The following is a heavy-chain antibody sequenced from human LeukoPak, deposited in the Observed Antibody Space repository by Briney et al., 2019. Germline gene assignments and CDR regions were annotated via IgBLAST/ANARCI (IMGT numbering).Heavy chain of an antibody. V-gene: IGHV3-21*01. CDR2: ISSSSSYI. Sequence: GGSLRLSCAASGFTFSSYSMNWVRQAPGKGLEWVSSISSSSSYIYYADSVKGRFTIFRDNAKNSLYLQMNSLRAEDTAVYYCASPLGKNYDILTGYPDYWGQGTLATVSS. J-gene: IGHJ4*02. D-gene: IGHD3-9*01. CDR3: ASPLGKNYDILTGYPDY. CDR1: GFTFSSYS.